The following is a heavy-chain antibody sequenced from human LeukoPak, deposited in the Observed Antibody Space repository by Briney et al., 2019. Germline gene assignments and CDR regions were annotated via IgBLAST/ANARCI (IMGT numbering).Heavy chain of an antibody. CDR3: ARAGSGSRGMDV. CDR1: GFTFSSYA. V-gene: IGHV3-23*01. Sequence: GGSLRLSCAASGFTFSSYAMSWVRQAPGKGLEWVSAISGSGGSTYYADSVKGRFTISRDNAENSLYLQMNSLRAEDTAVYYCARAGSGSRGMDVWGQGTTVTVSS. J-gene: IGHJ6*02. D-gene: IGHD1-26*01. CDR2: ISGSGGST.